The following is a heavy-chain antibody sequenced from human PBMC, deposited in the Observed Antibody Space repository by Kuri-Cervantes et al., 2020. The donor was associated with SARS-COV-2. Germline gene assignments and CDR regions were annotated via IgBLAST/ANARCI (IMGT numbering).Heavy chain of an antibody. CDR1: GYSFTSYW. Sequence: KVSCKGSGYSFTSYWIGWVRQMPGKGLGWMGIIYPGDSDTRYSPSFQGQVTISADKSISTAYLQWSSLKASDTAMYYCARHFMYSSDLIDYWGQGTLVTVSS. V-gene: IGHV5-51*01. CDR3: ARHFMYSSDLIDY. CDR2: IYPGDSDT. D-gene: IGHD6-19*01. J-gene: IGHJ4*02.